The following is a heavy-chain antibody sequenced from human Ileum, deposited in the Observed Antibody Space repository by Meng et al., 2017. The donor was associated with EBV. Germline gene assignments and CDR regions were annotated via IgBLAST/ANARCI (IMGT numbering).Heavy chain of an antibody. V-gene: IGHV4-39*07. CDR3: ASAYDYGDYEAFAY. Sequence: LQLQEAGPGLVKPSETLSLTCTFSGGSISTGNFFWGWIRQSPGKALECIGTIYYRGNTFYNPSLKSRLTISIDTSKNEFSLTLRSVTAADTALYYCASAYDYGDYEAFAYWGPGSLVTVSS. CDR1: GGSISTGNFF. D-gene: IGHD4-17*01. J-gene: IGHJ4*02. CDR2: IYYRGNT.